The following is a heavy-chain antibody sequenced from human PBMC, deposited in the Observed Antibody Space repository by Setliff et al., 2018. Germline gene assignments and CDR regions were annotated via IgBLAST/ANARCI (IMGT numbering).Heavy chain of an antibody. CDR3: ATHAPNYYDSSGYYLRAFDI. CDR2: IYHSGST. J-gene: IGHJ3*02. D-gene: IGHD3-22*01. Sequence: PSETLSLTCTVSGGSISSSSYYWGWIRQPPGKGLEWIGSIYHSGSTYYNPSLKSRVTISVDTSKNQFSLKLSSVTAADTAVYYCATHAPNYYDSSGYYLRAFDIWGQGTMVTVSS. CDR1: GGSISSSSYY. V-gene: IGHV4-39*07.